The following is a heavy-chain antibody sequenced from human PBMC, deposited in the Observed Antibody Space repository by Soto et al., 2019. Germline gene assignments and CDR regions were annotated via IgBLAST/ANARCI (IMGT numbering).Heavy chain of an antibody. CDR1: GGSISSYY. V-gene: IGHV4-59*01. Sequence: SETPSLTCTVSGGSISSYYWSWIRQPPGKGLEWIGYIYYGGSTNYNPSLKSRVTISVDTSKNQFSLKLSSVTAADTAVYYCARVRYYGSGGFDYWGQGTLVTVSS. J-gene: IGHJ4*02. D-gene: IGHD3-10*01. CDR3: ARVRYYGSGGFDY. CDR2: IYYGGST.